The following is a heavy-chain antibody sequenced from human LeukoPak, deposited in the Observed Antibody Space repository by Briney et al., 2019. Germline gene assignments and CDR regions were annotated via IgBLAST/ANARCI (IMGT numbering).Heavy chain of an antibody. Sequence: GGSLRLSCAASGSYWMHWVRQAPGKGLVWVSHINSDGSWTSYADSVKGRFTISKDNAKNTVYLQMSSLRAEDTALYYCARDFDFWSAIWGQGTLVTVSS. CDR1: GSYW. CDR2: INSDGSWT. D-gene: IGHD3-3*01. J-gene: IGHJ4*02. CDR3: ARDFDFWSAI. V-gene: IGHV3-74*01.